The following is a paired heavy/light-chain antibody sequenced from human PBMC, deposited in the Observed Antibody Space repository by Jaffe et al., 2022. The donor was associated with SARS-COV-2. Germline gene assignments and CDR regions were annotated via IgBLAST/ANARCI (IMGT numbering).Heavy chain of an antibody. CDR1: GFIFNSYA. D-gene: IGHD5-12*01. J-gene: IGHJ6*03. V-gene: IGHV3-30*04. Sequence: QVQLVESGGGVVQPGMSLRLSCVTSGFIFNSYAMHWARQAPGKGLEWVAVISYDGRNRYYADSVKGRFTISRDSSRNTLYLQMDSLRAEDTAVYYCAKPLGLRWSYYYMDVWGEGTTVTVSS. CDR2: ISYDGRNR. CDR3: AKPLGLRWSYYYMDV.
Light chain of an antibody. V-gene: IGLV2-14*03. CDR2: DVT. CDR3: SSFSGSTTPWV. Sequence: QSALTQPASVSGSPGQSITISCTGTNSDVGGYNYVSWYQQHPGKAPKLIIHDVTDRPSGVSHRFSGSKSGNTASLTISGLQAEDESDYYCSSFSGSTTPWVFGGGTKLTVL. J-gene: IGLJ3*02. CDR1: NSDVGGYNY.